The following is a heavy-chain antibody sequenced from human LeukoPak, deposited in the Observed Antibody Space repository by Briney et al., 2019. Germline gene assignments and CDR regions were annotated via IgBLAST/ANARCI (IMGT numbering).Heavy chain of an antibody. Sequence: KAGGSLRLSCAASGFTFSTYSMNWVRQAPGKGLEWVSSISSDSSYIYYADSVKGRFTISRDNAKNSLYLQMNSLRAEDTAVYYCARLQAYGDNEGPDYWGQGTLVTVSS. CDR3: ARLQAYGDNEGPDY. J-gene: IGHJ4*02. CDR1: GFTFSTYS. CDR2: ISSDSSYI. D-gene: IGHD4-17*01. V-gene: IGHV3-21*01.